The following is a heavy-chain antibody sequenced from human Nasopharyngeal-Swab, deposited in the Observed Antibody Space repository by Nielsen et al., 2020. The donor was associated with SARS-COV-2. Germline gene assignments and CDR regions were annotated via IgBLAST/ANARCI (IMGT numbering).Heavy chain of an antibody. J-gene: IGHJ5*02. D-gene: IGHD2-2*01. CDR2: ISTYNVNT. V-gene: IGHV1-18*01. Sequence: WVRQAPGQGLEWMGWISTYNVNTNYAQKFQGRVTMTTDTSTSTAYMELSSLRSEDTAVYYCARAADIVVVPAPFLGWFGPWGQGTLVTVSS. CDR3: ARAADIVVVPAPFLGWFGP.